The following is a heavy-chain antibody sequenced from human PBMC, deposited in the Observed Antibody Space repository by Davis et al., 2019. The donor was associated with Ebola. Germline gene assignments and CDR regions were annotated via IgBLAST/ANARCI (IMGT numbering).Heavy chain of an antibody. CDR1: GFSFSSYG. J-gene: IGHJ3*01. D-gene: IGHD2-2*01. CDR2: IRLDGSAK. CDR3: ANSYGIVVVPDRDAFDL. Sequence: PGGSLRLSCVASGFSFSSYGMYWVRQAPGKGLEWVAFIRLDGSAKDYADSVKGRFTISRDNSKNTLYLQMNSLKAEDTAVYYCANSYGIVVVPDRDAFDLWGQGTMVTVSS. V-gene: IGHV3-30*02.